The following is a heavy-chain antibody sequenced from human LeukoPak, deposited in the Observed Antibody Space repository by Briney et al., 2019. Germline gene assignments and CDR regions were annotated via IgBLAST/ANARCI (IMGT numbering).Heavy chain of an antibody. J-gene: IGHJ4*02. CDR2: IYSGGST. Sequence: GGSLRLSRAASGFTVSSNYMSWVRQAPGKGLEWVSVIYSGGSTYYADSVKGRFTISRDNSKNTLYLQMNSLRAEDTAVYYCASRPTNYDSSGYYPYYFDYWGQGTLVTVSS. CDR1: GFTVSSNY. D-gene: IGHD3-22*01. CDR3: ASRPTNYDSSGYYPYYFDY. V-gene: IGHV3-66*01.